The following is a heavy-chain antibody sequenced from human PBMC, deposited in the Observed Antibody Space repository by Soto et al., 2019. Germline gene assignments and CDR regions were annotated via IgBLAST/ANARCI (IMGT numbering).Heavy chain of an antibody. CDR2: INHSGST. D-gene: IGHD3-10*01. CDR3: ARPEKYGSGSYYSWFDP. V-gene: IGHV4-34*01. CDR1: GGSFSGYY. J-gene: IGHJ5*02. Sequence: ASETLSLTCAVYGGSFSGYYWTWIRQPPGTGLEWIGEINHSGSTNYNPSLKSRVTISVDTSKNQFSLKLTSVTAADTAVYYCARPEKYGSGSYYSWFDPWGQGTLVTVSS.